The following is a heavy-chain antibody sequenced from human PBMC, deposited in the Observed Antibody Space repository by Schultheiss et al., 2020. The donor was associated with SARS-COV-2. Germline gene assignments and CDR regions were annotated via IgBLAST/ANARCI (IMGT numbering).Heavy chain of an antibody. CDR3: ARGAREGTIFGVVISPDYYGMDV. D-gene: IGHD3-3*01. Sequence: SETLSLTCAVYGGSFSGYYWSWIRQPPGKGLEWIGYIYYSGSTYYNPSLKSRVTISVDTSKNQFSLKLSSVTAADTAVYYCARGAREGTIFGVVISPDYYGMDVWGQGTTVTVSS. J-gene: IGHJ6*02. CDR2: IYYSGST. V-gene: IGHV4-34*09. CDR1: GGSFSGYY.